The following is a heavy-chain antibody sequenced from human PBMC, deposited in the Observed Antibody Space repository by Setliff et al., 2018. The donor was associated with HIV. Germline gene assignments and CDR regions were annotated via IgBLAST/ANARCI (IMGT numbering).Heavy chain of an antibody. Sequence: SETLSLTCTVSGGSISNNNDYWGWIRQPPGKGLEWIGSINYSGSTYYSPSLRSRVTISVDRSKNQFSLRLSSVTAADTAVYYCARGYSSGWTGYFDYWGQGTLVTVS. CDR3: ARGYSSGWTGYFDY. J-gene: IGHJ4*02. CDR2: INYSGST. CDR1: GGSISNNNDY. D-gene: IGHD6-19*01. V-gene: IGHV4-39*07.